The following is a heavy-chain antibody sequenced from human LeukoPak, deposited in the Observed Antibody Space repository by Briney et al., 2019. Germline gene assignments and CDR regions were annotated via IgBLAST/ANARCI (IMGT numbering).Heavy chain of an antibody. CDR1: GFTFSSYA. V-gene: IGHV3-30-3*01. J-gene: IGHJ4*02. CDR3: ASVGAQWADSSGYYY. D-gene: IGHD3-22*01. Sequence: GGSLRLSCAASGFTFSSYAMPWVRQAPGKGLEWVAVISYDGSNKYYADSVKGRFTISRDNSKNTLYLQMNSLRAEDTAVYYCASVGAQWADSSGYYYWGQGTLVTVSS. CDR2: ISYDGSNK.